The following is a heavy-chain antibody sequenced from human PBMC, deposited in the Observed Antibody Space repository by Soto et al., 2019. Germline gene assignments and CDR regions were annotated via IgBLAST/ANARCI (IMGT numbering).Heavy chain of an antibody. CDR3: ARRDSYDRYYYYGMDV. CDR1: GYSFTSYW. CDR2: IDPSDSYT. J-gene: IGHJ6*02. Sequence: GESLKISCKGSGYSFTSYWISWVRQMPGKGLEWMGRIDPSDSYTNYSPSFQGHVTISADKSISTAYLQWSSLKASDTAMYYCARRDSYDRYYYYGMDVWGQGTTVTVSS. V-gene: IGHV5-10-1*01. D-gene: IGHD5-18*01.